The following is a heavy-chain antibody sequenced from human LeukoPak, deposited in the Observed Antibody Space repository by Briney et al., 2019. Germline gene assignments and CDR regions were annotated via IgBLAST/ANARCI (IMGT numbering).Heavy chain of an antibody. J-gene: IGHJ4*02. V-gene: IGHV3-33*06. CDR3: AKTYSGSYYGIDY. Sequence: GGSLRLSCAASGFTFSSYGMHWVRQAPGKGLEWVAVIWYDGSNKYYADSVKGRFTISRDNSKNTLYLQMNSLRAEDTAVYYCAKTYSGSYYGIDYWGQGTLVTVSS. CDR1: GFTFSSYG. CDR2: IWYDGSNK. D-gene: IGHD1-26*01.